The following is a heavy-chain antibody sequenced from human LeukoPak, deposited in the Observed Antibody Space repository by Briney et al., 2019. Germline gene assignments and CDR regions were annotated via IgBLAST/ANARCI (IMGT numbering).Heavy chain of an antibody. V-gene: IGHV1-24*01. D-gene: IGHD3-22*01. CDR3: ARGHEYYYDSSGPIDY. Sequence: ASVKVSCKVSGYTLTELSMHWVRQAPGKGLEWMGGFDPEDGETIYAQKFQGRVTMTEDTSTDTAYMELSSLRSEDTAVYYCARGHEYYYDSSGPIDYWGQGTLVTVSS. CDR1: GYTLTELS. CDR2: FDPEDGET. J-gene: IGHJ4*02.